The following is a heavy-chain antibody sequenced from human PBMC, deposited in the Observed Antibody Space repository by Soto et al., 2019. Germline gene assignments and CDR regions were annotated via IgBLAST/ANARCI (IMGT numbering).Heavy chain of an antibody. CDR3: ARSIVVVTAADY. D-gene: IGHD2-21*02. CDR2: INPNSGGT. V-gene: IGHV1-2*04. CDR1: GYTFTGYY. J-gene: IGHJ4*02. Sequence: GASVKVSCKASGYTFTGYYMHWVRQAPGQGLEWMGWINPNSGGTNYAQKFQGWVTMTRDTSISTAYLELSRLRFDDTAVYYCARSIVVVTAADYWGQGTLVTVSS.